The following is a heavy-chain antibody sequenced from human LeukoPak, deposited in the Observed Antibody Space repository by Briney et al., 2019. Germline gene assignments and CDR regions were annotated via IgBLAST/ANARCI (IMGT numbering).Heavy chain of an antibody. CDR3: ERDPVIRSYGSNWFDP. CDR1: GYTFTSYG. V-gene: IGHV1-18*01. J-gene: IGHJ5*02. Sequence: GASVKVSCKASGYTFTSYGISWVRQAPGQGLEWMGWISAYNGNTNYAQKLQGRVTMTTDTSTSTAYMELRSLRSDDTAVYYCERDPVIRSYGSNWFDPWGQGTLVTVSP. CDR2: ISAYNGNT. D-gene: IGHD5-18*01.